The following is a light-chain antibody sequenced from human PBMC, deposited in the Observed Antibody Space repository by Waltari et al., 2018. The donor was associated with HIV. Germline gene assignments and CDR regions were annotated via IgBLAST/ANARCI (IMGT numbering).Light chain of an antibody. CDR3: YSTDSSGYPL. CDR1: ALPNKN. V-gene: IGLV3-10*01. Sequence: SYELTQPPSVSVSPGQEARTTCSGDALPNKNAYWYQQKSGQAPVLVIYEDSERHSGIPERFSGSSSGTMATLTISGAQVEDEADYYCYSTDSSGYPLFGGGTKLTVL. J-gene: IGLJ2*01. CDR2: EDS.